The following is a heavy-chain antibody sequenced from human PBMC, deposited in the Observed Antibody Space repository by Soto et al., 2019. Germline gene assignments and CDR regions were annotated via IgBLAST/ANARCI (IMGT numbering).Heavy chain of an antibody. Sequence: GGSLRLSCAASGFTFSSYAMSWVRQAPGKGLEWVSAISGSGGSTYYADSVKGRFTISRDNSKNTLYLQMNSLRAKDTAVYYCAKPRGYSSSWYPGDFDYWGQGTLVTVSS. CDR2: ISGSGGST. V-gene: IGHV3-23*01. CDR3: AKPRGYSSSWYPGDFDY. J-gene: IGHJ4*02. CDR1: GFTFSSYA. D-gene: IGHD6-13*01.